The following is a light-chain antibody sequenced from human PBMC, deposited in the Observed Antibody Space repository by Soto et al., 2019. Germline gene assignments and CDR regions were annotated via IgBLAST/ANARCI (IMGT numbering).Light chain of an antibody. Sequence: QSALTQPASVSGSPGQSITISCTGTSSDVGGYNFVSWYQQHPGKAPKLMISEVTNRPSGVSNRFSGSKSGNTASLTISRLQAEDEADYYCSSYATSRDVFFGGGTKLTVL. CDR1: SSDVGGYNF. CDR2: EVT. J-gene: IGLJ2*01. V-gene: IGLV2-14*01. CDR3: SSYATSRDVF.